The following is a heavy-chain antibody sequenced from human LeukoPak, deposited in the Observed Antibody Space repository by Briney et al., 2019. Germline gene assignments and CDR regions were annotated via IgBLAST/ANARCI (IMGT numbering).Heavy chain of an antibody. V-gene: IGHV4-34*01. Sequence: SETLSLTCAVSGGSFSGYYWSWIRQPPGKGLEWIGEINHSGSTNYNPSLKSRITISVDTSKNQFSLKLSSVTAADTAVYYCARDSTTVTLPFFDYWGRGTLVTVSS. CDR1: GGSFSGYY. D-gene: IGHD4-17*01. CDR3: ARDSTTVTLPFFDY. J-gene: IGHJ4*02. CDR2: INHSGST.